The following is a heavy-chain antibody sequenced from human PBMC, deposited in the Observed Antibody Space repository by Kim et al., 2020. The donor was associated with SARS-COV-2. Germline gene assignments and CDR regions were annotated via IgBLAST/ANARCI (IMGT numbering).Heavy chain of an antibody. V-gene: IGHV4-39*01. Sequence: SETLSLTCIVSGGSISSSSYYWGWIRQPPGKGLEWIGSIYYSGSTYYNPSLKSRVTISVDTSKNQFSLKLSSVTAADTAVYYCVGCEGVRGGQQLVYYYYYGMDVWGQGTTVTVSS. CDR3: VGCEGVRGGQQLVYYYYYGMDV. D-gene: IGHD6-13*01. J-gene: IGHJ6*02. CDR2: IYYSGST. CDR1: GGSISSSSYY.